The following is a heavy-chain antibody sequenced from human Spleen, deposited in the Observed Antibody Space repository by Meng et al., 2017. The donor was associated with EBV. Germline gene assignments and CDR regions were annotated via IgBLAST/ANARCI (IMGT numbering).Heavy chain of an antibody. CDR2: TSAYNGNT. Sequence: QVQLVQAGAEVKKPGASVKVSCKASGYTFNTYGISWVRQAPGHGLEWMGWTSAYNGNTHYAEDLQDRVIMTTDTSTTTAYMELTSLTSDDTAVYFCARDLTFYYDSSGYCSGYWGQGTLVTVSS. J-gene: IGHJ4*02. V-gene: IGHV1-18*01. CDR1: GYTFNTYG. CDR3: ARDLTFYYDSSGYCSGY. D-gene: IGHD3-22*01.